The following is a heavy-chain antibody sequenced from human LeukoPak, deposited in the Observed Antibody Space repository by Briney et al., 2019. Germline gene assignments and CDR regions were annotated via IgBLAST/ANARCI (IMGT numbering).Heavy chain of an antibody. CDR3: AKADYGDYDLGY. CDR2: ISWVGGST. Sequence: PGGSLRLSCAASGFTSDDYAMHWVRQAPGEGLEWVSLISWVGGSTYYADSVKGRFTISRDNSKNSLYLQMNSLRAEDTALYYCAKADYGDYDLGYWGQGTLVTVSS. D-gene: IGHD4-17*01. J-gene: IGHJ4*02. V-gene: IGHV3-43D*03. CDR1: GFTSDDYA.